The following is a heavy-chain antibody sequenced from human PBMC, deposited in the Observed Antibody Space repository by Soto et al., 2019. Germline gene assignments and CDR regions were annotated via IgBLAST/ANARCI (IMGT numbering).Heavy chain of an antibody. CDR3: ARVSNGYCSGGSCSFDS. CDR2: MNPNSGNT. V-gene: IGHV1-8*01. J-gene: IGHJ5*01. CDR1: GYTFTSYD. D-gene: IGHD2-15*01. Sequence: ASVKVSCKASGYTFTSYDINWVRQATGQGLEWMGWMNPNSGNTGYAQKFQGRVTMTRNTSISTAYMELSSLRSEDTAVYYCARVSNGYCSGGSCSFDSWGQGTLVTVSS.